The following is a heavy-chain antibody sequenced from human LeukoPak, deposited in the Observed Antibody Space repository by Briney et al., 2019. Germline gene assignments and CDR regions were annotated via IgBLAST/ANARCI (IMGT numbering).Heavy chain of an antibody. Sequence: ASVKVSCKASGYTFTSYAMHWVRQAPGQRLEWMGWINAGNGNTKYSQKFQGRVTITADESTSTAYMELSSLRSEDTAVYYCARVGSSQLALGSWSRNSAYYYYGMDVWGQGTTVTVSS. CDR2: INAGNGNT. CDR1: GYTFTSYA. CDR3: ARVGSSQLALGSWSRNSAYYYYGMDV. J-gene: IGHJ6*02. V-gene: IGHV1-3*01. D-gene: IGHD6-13*01.